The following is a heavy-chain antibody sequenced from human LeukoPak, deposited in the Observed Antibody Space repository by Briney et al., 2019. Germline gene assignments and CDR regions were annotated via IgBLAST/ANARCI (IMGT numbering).Heavy chain of an antibody. J-gene: IGHJ3*01. Sequence: SETLSLTCAVYGGSFSGYYWSWIRQPPGKGLEWIGEINHSGSTNCNPSLKSRVTISVDTSKNQFSLKLSSVTAADTAVYYCARGRAAAGTSTEWGQGTMVTVSS. CDR3: ARGRAAAGTSTE. CDR2: INHSGST. CDR1: GGSFSGYY. D-gene: IGHD6-13*01. V-gene: IGHV4-34*01.